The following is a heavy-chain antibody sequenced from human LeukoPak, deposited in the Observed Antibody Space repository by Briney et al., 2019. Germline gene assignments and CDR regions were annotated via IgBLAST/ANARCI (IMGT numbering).Heavy chain of an antibody. D-gene: IGHD3-10*01. CDR2: INGDGSTT. CDR1: GFPFSTYW. Sequence: GESLKISCTASGFPFSTYWINWVRPRPGKGLVWVALINGDGSTTTHADSVKGRFTISRDNAKNTAYLQMNSLRDEDTAVYFCARDYAGSPDYWGQGTLVTVSA. CDR3: ARDYAGSPDY. V-gene: IGHV3-74*03. J-gene: IGHJ4*02.